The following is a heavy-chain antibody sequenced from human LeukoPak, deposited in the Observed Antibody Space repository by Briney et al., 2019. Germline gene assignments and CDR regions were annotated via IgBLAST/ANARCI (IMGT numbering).Heavy chain of an antibody. Sequence: QTGGSLRLSCAASGFTVSSNYMSWVRQAPGKGLEWVTVIYSGGSTYYADSVEGRFTISRDNSKNTLYLQMNSLRAEDTAVYYCARGYYDSSGYYIDYWGQGTLVTVSS. CDR3: ARGYYDSSGYYIDY. CDR1: GFTVSSNY. V-gene: IGHV3-53*01. D-gene: IGHD3-22*01. CDR2: IYSGGST. J-gene: IGHJ4*02.